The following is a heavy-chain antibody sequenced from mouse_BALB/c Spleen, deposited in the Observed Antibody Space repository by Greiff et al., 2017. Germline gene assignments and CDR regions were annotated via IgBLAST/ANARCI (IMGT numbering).Heavy chain of an antibody. J-gene: IGHJ2*01. CDR3: ARGVVDY. CDR1: GFTFSSYG. Sequence: EVMLVESGGGLVQPGGSLKLSCAASGFTFSSYGMSWVRQTPDKRLELVATINSNGGSTYYPDSVKGRFTISRDNAKNTLYLQMSSLKSEDTAMYYCARGVVDYWGQGTTLTVSS. V-gene: IGHV5-6-3*01. D-gene: IGHD1-1*01. CDR2: INSNGGST.